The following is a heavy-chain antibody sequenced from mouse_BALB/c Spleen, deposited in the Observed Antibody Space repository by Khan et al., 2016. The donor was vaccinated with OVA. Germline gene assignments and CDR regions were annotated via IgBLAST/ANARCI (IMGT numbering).Heavy chain of an antibody. J-gene: IGHJ3*01. CDR2: INPNNGGT. CDR3: ARGGYGGFAY. Sequence: VRLQQSGPELVKPGASVKIPCKASVYTFTDYNMDWVKQSHGKSLEWIGDINPNNGGTIYNQKFKGKATLTVDKSSSTAYMELRSLTSEDTAVYFCARGGYGGFAYWGQGTLVTVSA. V-gene: IGHV1-18*01. D-gene: IGHD2-14*01. CDR1: VYTFTDYN.